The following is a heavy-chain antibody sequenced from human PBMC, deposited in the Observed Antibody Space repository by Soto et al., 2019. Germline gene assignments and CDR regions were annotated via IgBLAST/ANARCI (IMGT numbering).Heavy chain of an antibody. Sequence: GGSLRLSCAASGCTFISYAMSWVRQAPGKGLEWVSGISGSGSSTYYADSVKGRFTISRDNSKNTLDLQMNSLRAEDTAIYYCAKNTYFDFWGQGTLVTVSS. CDR3: AKNTYFDF. CDR2: ISGSGSST. V-gene: IGHV3-23*01. CDR1: GCTFISYA. J-gene: IGHJ4*02.